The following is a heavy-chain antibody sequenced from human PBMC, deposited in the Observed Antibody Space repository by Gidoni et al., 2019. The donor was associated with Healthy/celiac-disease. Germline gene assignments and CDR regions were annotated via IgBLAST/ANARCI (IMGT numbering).Heavy chain of an antibody. D-gene: IGHD2-15*01. J-gene: IGHJ5*02. V-gene: IGHV4-59*01. CDR1: GGSISSYY. Sequence: QVQLQESGPGLVKPSETLSLTCTVSGGSISSYYWSWIRQPPGKGLEWIGYIYYSGSTNYNPSLKSRVTISVDTSKNQFSLKLSSVTAADTAVYYCASGGNEGWFDPWGQGTLVTVSS. CDR3: ASGGNEGWFDP. CDR2: IYYSGST.